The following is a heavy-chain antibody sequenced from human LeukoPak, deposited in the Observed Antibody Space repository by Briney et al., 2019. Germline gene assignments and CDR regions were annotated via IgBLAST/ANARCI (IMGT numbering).Heavy chain of an antibody. V-gene: IGHV4-30-2*01. Sequence: SETLSLTCAVCGGSISSGGYSWSWIRQPPGKGLEWIGYIYHSGSTYYNPSLKSRVTISVDRPKNQFSLKLSSVTAADTAVYYCARGIVATPGGFDYWGQGTLVTVSS. CDR3: ARGIVATPGGFDY. CDR2: IYHSGST. D-gene: IGHD5-12*01. J-gene: IGHJ4*02. CDR1: GGSISSGGYS.